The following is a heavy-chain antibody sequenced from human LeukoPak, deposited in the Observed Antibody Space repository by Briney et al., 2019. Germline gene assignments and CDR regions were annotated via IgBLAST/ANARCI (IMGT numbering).Heavy chain of an antibody. V-gene: IGHV3-21*01. CDR1: GFTFSSYS. CDR2: ISSSSSYI. CDR3: ARDPDWNDDLAY. J-gene: IGHJ4*02. D-gene: IGHD1-1*01. Sequence: GGSLRLSCAASGFTFSSYSMNWVRQAPGKGLEWVSSISSSSSYIYYADSVKGRFTISRDNAKNTLYLQMNSLRAEDTAVYYCARDPDWNDDLAYWGQGTLVTVSS.